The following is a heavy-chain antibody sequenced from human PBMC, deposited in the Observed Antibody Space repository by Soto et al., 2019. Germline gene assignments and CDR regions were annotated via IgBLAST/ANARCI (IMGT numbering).Heavy chain of an antibody. J-gene: IGHJ2*01. CDR1: GFTFSTCG. V-gene: IGHV3-30*18. CDR3: AKDIGYSGYEAWYFDL. D-gene: IGHD5-12*01. CDR2: TSYHGNKE. Sequence: QVQLVESGGGVVQPGRSLRLSCAASGFTFSTCGMHWVRQAPGKGLEWVALTSYHGNKEYYADSVKGRFTISRDNSKNTLYLQMNSLRAEDTAVYYCAKDIGYSGYEAWYFDLWGRGTLVTVSS.